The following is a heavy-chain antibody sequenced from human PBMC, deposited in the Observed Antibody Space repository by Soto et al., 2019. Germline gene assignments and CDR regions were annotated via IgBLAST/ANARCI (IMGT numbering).Heavy chain of an antibody. CDR2: ISYDGSNK. D-gene: IGHD4-17*01. CDR1: GFTFINYA. CDR3: ARDQVKGTMTIL. V-gene: IGHV3-30-3*01. Sequence: QVQLVESGGGVVQPGRSLRLSCAASGFTFINYAMHWVRQAPGKGLEWVAVISYDGSNKYYADSVKGRFTISRDNSKNTMYMQMNSLSAEDPAVYHCARDQVKGTMTILWGQGTLVTVSS. J-gene: IGHJ4*02.